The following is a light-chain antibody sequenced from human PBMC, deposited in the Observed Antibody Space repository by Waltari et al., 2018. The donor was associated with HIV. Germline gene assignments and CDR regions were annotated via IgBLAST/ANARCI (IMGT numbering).Light chain of an antibody. CDR2: GNR. Sequence: QSVLTRPPSVSGAPGQRVTISCTGSCSNLRAGSPVHWYQQVPGTAPKLLIFGNRNRPSGVPDRFSGPKSATSASLAITGLQAEDEADYYCQSYDSSLTVVIFGGGTKLTVL. J-gene: IGLJ2*01. V-gene: IGLV1-40*01. CDR3: QSYDSSLTVVI. CDR1: CSNLRAGSP.